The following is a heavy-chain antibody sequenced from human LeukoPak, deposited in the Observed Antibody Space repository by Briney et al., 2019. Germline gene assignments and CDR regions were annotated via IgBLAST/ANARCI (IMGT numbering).Heavy chain of an antibody. CDR1: GFTFNKYW. V-gene: IGHV3-7*01. Sequence: GGSLRLSCAASGFTFNKYWMTWVRQAPGKGLEWVANIKQDGSEKYYVDSVKGRLTFSRDNAKNSLYLQMDSLRAEDTAVYYCARLPIVVVPAASPWGQGTLVTVSS. D-gene: IGHD2-2*01. J-gene: IGHJ5*02. CDR2: IKQDGSEK. CDR3: ARLPIVVVPAASP.